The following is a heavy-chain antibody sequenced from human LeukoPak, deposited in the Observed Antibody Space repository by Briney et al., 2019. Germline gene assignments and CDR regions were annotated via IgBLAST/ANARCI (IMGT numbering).Heavy chain of an antibody. CDR3: ARGRIGGAN. CDR1: GGSISSYY. J-gene: IGHJ4*02. V-gene: IGHV4-59*01. D-gene: IGHD4-23*01. CDR2: IYYSGST. Sequence: PSETLSLTCTVSGGSISSYYWSWIRQSPGKGLEWIGCIYYSGSTNYDPSLKSRVTISVDTSKNQFSLQLSSVTAADTAVYYCARGRIGGANWGQGTLVTVSS.